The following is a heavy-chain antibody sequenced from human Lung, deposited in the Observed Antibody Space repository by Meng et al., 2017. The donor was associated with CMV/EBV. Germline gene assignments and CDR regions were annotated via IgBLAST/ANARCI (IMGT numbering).Heavy chain of an antibody. CDR2: ISANSGNT. CDR3: ARATDTLYQLLFSRVPPYYYYGLDV. D-gene: IGHD2-2*01. Sequence: ASVKVSCKASGYAFTSYGISWVRRAPGQGLEWMGWISANSGNTHYAQNLQGRVTMTTDTSTSTACMDLRSLSSDDTAVYYCARATDTLYQLLFSRVPPYYYYGLDVWGQGTRVTVSS. V-gene: IGHV1-18*01. J-gene: IGHJ6*02. CDR1: GYAFTSYG.